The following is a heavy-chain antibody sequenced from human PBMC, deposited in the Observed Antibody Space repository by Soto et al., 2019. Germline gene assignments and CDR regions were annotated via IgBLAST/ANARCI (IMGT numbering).Heavy chain of an antibody. V-gene: IGHV3-23*01. J-gene: IGHJ6*02. D-gene: IGHD5-18*01. Sequence: QPVGSLRLSCEVSGVNFRGYAMSWVRQAPGKGLEWVSGIRIGPGITYYADSVRGRFTISSDISRTTVYLQMNNLRGEDTAPYFCARSRSAMADGMNVWGQGTTVTVSS. CDR3: ARSRSAMADGMNV. CDR2: IRIGPGIT. CDR1: GVNFRGYA.